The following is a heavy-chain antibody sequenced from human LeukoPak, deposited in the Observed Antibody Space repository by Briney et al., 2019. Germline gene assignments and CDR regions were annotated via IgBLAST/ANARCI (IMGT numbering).Heavy chain of an antibody. Sequence: ASVKVSCKASGGTFSSYAISWVRQAPGQGLEWMGGIIPIFGTANYAQKFQGRVTITADESTSTAYMELSSLRSEDTAVYYCAREYCTNGVCYPQWGQGTLVTVSS. CDR1: GGTFSSYA. CDR2: IIPIFGTA. J-gene: IGHJ4*02. V-gene: IGHV1-69*13. D-gene: IGHD2-8*01. CDR3: AREYCTNGVCYPQ.